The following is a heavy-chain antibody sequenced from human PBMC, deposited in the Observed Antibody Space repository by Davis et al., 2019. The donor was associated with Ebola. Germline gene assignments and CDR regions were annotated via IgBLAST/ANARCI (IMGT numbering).Heavy chain of an antibody. D-gene: IGHD4/OR15-4a*01. CDR2: ISSSSSYI. V-gene: IGHV3-21*01. J-gene: IGHJ6*02. Sequence: GESLKISCAASGFTVSSNYMSWVRQAPGKGLEWVSSISSSSSYIYYADSVKGRFTISRDNAKNSLYLQMNSLRAEDTAVYYCARDRADLYYYYGMDVWGQGTTVTVSS. CDR1: GFTVSSNY. CDR3: ARDRADLYYYYGMDV.